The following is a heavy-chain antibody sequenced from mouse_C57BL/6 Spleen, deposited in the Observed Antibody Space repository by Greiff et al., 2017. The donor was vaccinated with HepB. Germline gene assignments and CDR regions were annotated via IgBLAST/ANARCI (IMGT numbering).Heavy chain of an antibody. CDR3: ARITTVVARTY. Sequence: VQLQQPGAELVKPGASVKLSCKASGYTFTSYWMQWVKQRPGQGLEWIGEIDPSDSYTNYNQKFKGKATLTVDTSSSTAYMQLSSLTSEDSAVYYCARITTVVARTYWGQGTLVTVSA. V-gene: IGHV1-50*01. D-gene: IGHD1-1*01. CDR1: GYTFTSYW. CDR2: IDPSDSYT. J-gene: IGHJ3*01.